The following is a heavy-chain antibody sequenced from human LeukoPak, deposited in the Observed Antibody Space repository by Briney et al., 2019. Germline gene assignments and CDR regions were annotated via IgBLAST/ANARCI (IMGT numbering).Heavy chain of an antibody. CDR1: GFTFSSYA. V-gene: IGHV3-30*04. CDR3: AKAQLWYYYGSGSSPFDY. D-gene: IGHD3-10*01. J-gene: IGHJ4*02. CDR2: ISYDGSNK. Sequence: GRSLRLSCAASGFTFSSYAMHWVRQAPGKGLEWVAVISYDGSNKYYADSVKGRFTISRDNSKNTLYLQMNSLRAEDTAVYYCAKAQLWYYYGSGSSPFDYWGQGTLVTVSS.